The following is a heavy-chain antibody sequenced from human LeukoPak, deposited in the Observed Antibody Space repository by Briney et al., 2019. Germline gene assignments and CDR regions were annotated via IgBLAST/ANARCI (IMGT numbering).Heavy chain of an antibody. CDR3: AREPPWGYADY. J-gene: IGHJ4*02. V-gene: IGHV3-11*01. Sequence: GGSLRLSCAASGFTFSDYYMSWIRQAPGKGLEWVSYISSSGSTIYYADSMKGRFTISRDNAKNSLYLQMNSLRAEDTAVYYCAREPPWGYADYWGQGTLVTVSS. D-gene: IGHD5-18*01. CDR2: ISSSGSTI. CDR1: GFTFSDYY.